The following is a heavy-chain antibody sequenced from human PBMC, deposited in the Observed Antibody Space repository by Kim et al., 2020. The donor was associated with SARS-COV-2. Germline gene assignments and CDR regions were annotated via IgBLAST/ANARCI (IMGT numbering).Heavy chain of an antibody. CDR2: IYHSGGT. CDR3: ASSWQ. V-gene: IGHV4-38-2*01. J-gene: IGHJ4*02. Sequence: IYHSGGTYYNPSLKSRVTISVDTSKNQFSLKLSSVTAADTAVYYCASSWQWGQGTLVTVSS.